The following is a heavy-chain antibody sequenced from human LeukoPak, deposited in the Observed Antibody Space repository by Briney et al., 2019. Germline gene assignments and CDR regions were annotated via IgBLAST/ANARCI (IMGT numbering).Heavy chain of an antibody. CDR3: ARVGEGELGNWFDP. J-gene: IGHJ5*02. D-gene: IGHD3-10*01. Sequence: PGGSLRLSCAVSGFTVSGNYITWVRQAPGKGLEWVSVIYANGNTYYADSMQGRLTISRDKSKNTAFLQMNSLRAEDTAMYYCARVGEGELGNWFDPWGQGTLVTVSS. CDR2: IYANGNT. V-gene: IGHV3-53*01. CDR1: GFTVSGNY.